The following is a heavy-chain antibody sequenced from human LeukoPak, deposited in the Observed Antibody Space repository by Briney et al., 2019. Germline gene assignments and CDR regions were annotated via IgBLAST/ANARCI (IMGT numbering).Heavy chain of an antibody. CDR1: GGSFSGYY. V-gene: IGHV4-34*01. CDR2: INHSGST. D-gene: IGHD2-2*01. Sequence: SVTLSLTCAVYGGSFSGYYWSWIRQPPGKGLEWIGEINHSGSTNYNPSLKSRVTISVDTSKNQLSLKLSSVTAADTAVYYCASLWPYQLSAFDIWGQGTMVTVSS. J-gene: IGHJ3*02. CDR3: ASLWPYQLSAFDI.